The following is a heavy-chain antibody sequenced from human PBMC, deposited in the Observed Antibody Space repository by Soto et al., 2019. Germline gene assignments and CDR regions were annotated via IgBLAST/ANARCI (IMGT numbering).Heavy chain of an antibody. CDR1: GGTFSSYT. CDR3: ARDSKWVPKENRYYHYGMDV. D-gene: IGHD5-12*01. V-gene: IGHV1-69*08. CDR2: ILPILGIA. Sequence: QVQLVQSGAEVKTPGSSVKVSCKASGGTFSSYTISWVRQAPGQGLEWMGRILPILGIASYAQTFQGRVTIIADKSXXTXYXXLRRLRSEDTAMYYCARDSKWVPKENRYYHYGMDVWGQGTTVTVSS. J-gene: IGHJ6*02.